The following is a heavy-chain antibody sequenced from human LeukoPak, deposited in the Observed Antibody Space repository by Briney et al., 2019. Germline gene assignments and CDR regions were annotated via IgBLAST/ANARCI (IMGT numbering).Heavy chain of an antibody. CDR2: ISAYNGNT. D-gene: IGHD1-20*01. Sequence: ASVKVSCKASGYTFTGYYMHWVRQAPGQGLEWMGWISAYNGNTNYAQKLQGRVTMTTDTSTSTAYMELRSLRSDDTAVYYCARDNWNLPFDPWGQGTLVTVSS. V-gene: IGHV1-18*04. CDR1: GYTFTGYY. J-gene: IGHJ5*02. CDR3: ARDNWNLPFDP.